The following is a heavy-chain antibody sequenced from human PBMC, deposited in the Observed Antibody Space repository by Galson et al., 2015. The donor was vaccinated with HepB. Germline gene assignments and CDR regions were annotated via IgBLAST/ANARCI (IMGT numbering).Heavy chain of an antibody. V-gene: IGHV3-30*18. Sequence: SLRLSCAASGFTFSSYGMHWVRQAPGKGLEWVAVISYDGSNKYYADSVKGRFTISRDNSKNTPYLQMNSLRAEDTAVYYCAKPGRKGVLKKSGSYFGGFVYWGQGTLVTVSS. CDR2: ISYDGSNK. D-gene: IGHD1-26*01. J-gene: IGHJ4*02. CDR3: AKPGRKGVLKKSGSYFGGFVY. CDR1: GFTFSSYG.